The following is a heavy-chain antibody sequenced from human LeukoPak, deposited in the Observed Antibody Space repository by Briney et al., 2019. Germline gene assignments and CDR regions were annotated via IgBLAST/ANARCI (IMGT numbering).Heavy chain of an antibody. CDR3: ARDRDCTNGICYYQFDY. J-gene: IGHJ4*02. Sequence: SETLSLTCTVSGGSISSYYWSWIRQPPGKGLEWIGYIYYSGTTNYNPSLKSRVTMSVDTSKNQFSLKLSSVTAADTAVYYCARDRDCTNGICYYQFDYWGQGTLVTVSS. D-gene: IGHD2-8*01. CDR2: IYYSGTT. CDR1: GGSISSYY. V-gene: IGHV4-59*12.